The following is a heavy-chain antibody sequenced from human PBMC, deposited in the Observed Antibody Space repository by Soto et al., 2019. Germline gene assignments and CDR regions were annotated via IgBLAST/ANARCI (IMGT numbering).Heavy chain of an antibody. V-gene: IGHV1-18*01. CDR2: ISAYNGNT. CDR3: EEYSSYFWFDP. D-gene: IGHD6-13*01. CDR1: GYTFTSYG. Sequence: QVQLVQSGAEVKKPGASVKVSCKASGYTFTSYGISWVRQAPGQGLEWMGWISAYNGNTNYAQKLQGRVTMTTDTPTSTAYMELRSRRSDDAAVYDCEEYSSYFWFDPWGQGTLVTVSS. J-gene: IGHJ5*02.